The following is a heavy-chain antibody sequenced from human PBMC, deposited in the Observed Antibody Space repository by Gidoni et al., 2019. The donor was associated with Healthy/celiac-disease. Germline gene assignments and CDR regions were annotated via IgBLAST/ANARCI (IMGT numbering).Heavy chain of an antibody. CDR3: ARGDSGSYYYYYGMDV. CDR1: GYTFTGYY. D-gene: IGHD1-26*01. V-gene: IGHV1-2*02. CDR2: INPNSVGT. J-gene: IGHJ6*02. Sequence: QVQLVQSGAEVKKPGASVKVSCKASGYTFTGYYMHWVRRAPGQGLEWMGWINPNSVGTNYAQKFQGRVTMTRDTSISTAYMELSRLRSYDTAVYYCARGDSGSYYYYYGMDVWGQGTTVTVSS.